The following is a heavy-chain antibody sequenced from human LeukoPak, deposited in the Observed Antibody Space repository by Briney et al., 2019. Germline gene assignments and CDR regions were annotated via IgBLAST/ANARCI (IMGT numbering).Heavy chain of an antibody. Sequence: PGGSLRLSCAASGFTFSSYAMSWVRQAPGKGLEWVSAISGSGGSTYYADSVKGRFTISRDNSKNTLYLQMNSLRAEDTAVYYCAKASQLRLGELSSIDYWGQGTLVTVSS. J-gene: IGHJ4*02. CDR2: ISGSGGST. D-gene: IGHD3-16*02. V-gene: IGHV3-23*01. CDR1: GFTFSSYA. CDR3: AKASQLRLGELSSIDY.